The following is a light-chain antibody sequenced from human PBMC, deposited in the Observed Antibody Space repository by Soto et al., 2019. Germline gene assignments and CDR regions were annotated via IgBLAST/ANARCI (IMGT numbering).Light chain of an antibody. CDR1: SSDVGSYNL. V-gene: IGLV2-23*01. J-gene: IGLJ3*02. CDR2: ECS. CDR3: CSYAGSSTLRV. Sequence: QSALTQPASVSGSPGQSITISCTGTSSDVGSYNLVSWYQQHPGKAPKLMIYECSKRPSGVSNRFSGSKSGNTASLTISGLQAEDEADYYCCSYAGSSTLRVVGGGTKLTVL.